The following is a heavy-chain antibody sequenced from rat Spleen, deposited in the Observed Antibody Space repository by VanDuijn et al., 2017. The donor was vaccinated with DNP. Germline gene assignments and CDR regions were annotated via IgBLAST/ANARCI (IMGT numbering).Heavy chain of an antibody. D-gene: IGHD1-11*01. CDR2: ISYSGRT. CDR1: GYSITSSY. J-gene: IGHJ2*01. Sequence: EVQLQESGPGLVKPSQSLSLTCSVTGYSITSSYRWNWIRKFPGNKMAWIGHISYSGRTTYNPSLKIRISITRDTSKNQFFLQVNSVTTEDTATYYCARLHYGLDYWGQGVMVTVSS. CDR3: ARLHYGLDY. V-gene: IGHV3-1*01.